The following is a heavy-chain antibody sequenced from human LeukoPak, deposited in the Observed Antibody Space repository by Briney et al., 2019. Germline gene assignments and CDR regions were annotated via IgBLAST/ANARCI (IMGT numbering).Heavy chain of an antibody. Sequence: GGSLRLSCAACGFTFTTYSVNGVRQAPGRGREGVSYITSTSSTMYYADSVKGRFTISRDNAKNSLYLQMNSLRAEDTAVYYCTREYSSSSGRAFDFWGQGTMVTVS. CDR3: TREYSSSSGRAFDF. D-gene: IGHD6-6*01. V-gene: IGHV3-48*01. CDR2: ITSTSSTM. CDR1: GFTFTTYS. J-gene: IGHJ3*01.